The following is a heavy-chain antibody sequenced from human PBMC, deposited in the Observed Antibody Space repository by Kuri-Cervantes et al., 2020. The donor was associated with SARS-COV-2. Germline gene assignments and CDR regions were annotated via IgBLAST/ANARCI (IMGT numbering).Heavy chain of an antibody. CDR1: GYSISSGYY. CDR2: IYHSGST. CDR3: ARRSGYCSSTSCYFFDY. D-gene: IGHD2-2*01. V-gene: IGHV4-38-2*01. J-gene: IGHJ4*02. Sequence: GSLRLSCAVSGYSISSGYYWGWIRQPPGKGLEWIGSIYHSGSTYYIPSLKSRVTISVDTSKNQFSLKLSSVTAADTAVYYCARRSGYCSSTSCYFFDYWGQGTLVTVSS.